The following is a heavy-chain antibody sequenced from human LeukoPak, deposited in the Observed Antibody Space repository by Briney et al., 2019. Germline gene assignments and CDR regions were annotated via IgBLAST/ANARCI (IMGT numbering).Heavy chain of an antibody. Sequence: GGSLRLSCAASGFTFSPYGMSWVRQAPGKGLEWVANIKQDGSEKYYVDSVKGRFTISRDNAKNSLYLQMNSLRAEDTAVYYCAREEGSGWFDFDYWGQGTLVTVSS. CDR1: GFTFSPYG. CDR2: IKQDGSEK. D-gene: IGHD6-19*01. V-gene: IGHV3-7*01. J-gene: IGHJ4*02. CDR3: AREEGSGWFDFDY.